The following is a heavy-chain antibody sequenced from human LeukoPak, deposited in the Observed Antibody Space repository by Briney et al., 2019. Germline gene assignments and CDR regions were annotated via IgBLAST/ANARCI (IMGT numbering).Heavy chain of an antibody. V-gene: IGHV4-59*01. CDR2: IYYSGST. J-gene: IGHJ4*02. Sequence: SETLSLTCTVSGGSISSYYWSWIRQPPGKGLEWIGSIYYSGSTYYNPSLKSRVTIPVDTSKNQLSLELSSVTSAATAVYFCASRDSSGYSDYWGQGTLVTVSS. CDR1: GGSISSYY. CDR3: ASRDSSGYSDY. D-gene: IGHD3-22*01.